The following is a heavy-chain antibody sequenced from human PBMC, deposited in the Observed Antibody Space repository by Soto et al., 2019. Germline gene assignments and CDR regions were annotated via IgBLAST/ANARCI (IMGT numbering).Heavy chain of an antibody. CDR1: GGTFSSYT. V-gene: IGHV1-69*02. J-gene: IGHJ6*03. D-gene: IGHD2-15*01. Sequence: SVKVSCKASGGTFSSYTISWVRQAPGQGLEWMGRIIPILGIANYAQKFQGRVTITADKSTSTAYMELSSLRSEDTAVYYCARGKQECSGGSCYAYYYYYSYMDVWGKGTTVTV. CDR3: ARGKQECSGGSCYAYYYYYSYMDV. CDR2: IIPILGIA.